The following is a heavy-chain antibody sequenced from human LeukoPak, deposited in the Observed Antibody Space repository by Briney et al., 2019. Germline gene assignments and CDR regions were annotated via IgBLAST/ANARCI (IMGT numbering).Heavy chain of an antibody. CDR1: GGSINTRSYF. CDR2: IYTSGST. V-gene: IGHV4-39*07. D-gene: IGHD3-22*01. CDR3: ATLSSGYTDAIDY. Sequence: SETLSLTCTVSGGSINTRSYFWGWIRQSPGTGLEWIGRIYTSGSTNYNPSLKSRVTISVDTSKNQFSLKLSSVTAADTAVYYCATLSSGYTDAIDYWGQGTLVTVSS. J-gene: IGHJ4*02.